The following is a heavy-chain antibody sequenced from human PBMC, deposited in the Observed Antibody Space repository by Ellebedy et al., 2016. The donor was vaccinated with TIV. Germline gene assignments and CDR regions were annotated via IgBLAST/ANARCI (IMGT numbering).Heavy chain of an antibody. V-gene: IGHV1-2*02. CDR2: INPNSGGT. CDR1: GYTFTGYY. CDR3: AREITMVRGVNGWFDA. Sequence: AASVKVSCKASGYTFTGYYMHWVRQAPGQGLEWMGWINPNSGGTNLQGRVTMTRDTSISTVYMERSMLRSDDTAVYYCAREITMVRGVNGWFDAWGQGTLVTVSS. J-gene: IGHJ5*02. D-gene: IGHD3-10*01.